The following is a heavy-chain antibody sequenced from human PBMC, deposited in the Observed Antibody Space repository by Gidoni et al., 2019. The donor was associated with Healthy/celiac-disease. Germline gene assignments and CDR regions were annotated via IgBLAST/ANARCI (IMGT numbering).Heavy chain of an antibody. CDR1: GLTFDDSA. V-gene: IGHV3-9*01. J-gene: IGHJ4*02. D-gene: IGHD3-16*02. CDR2: ISWNSGSI. Sequence: EVQLGESGGGLVQLGRYLRLSCAASGLTFDDSAMHWVRQAPGKGREWVSGISWNSGSIGYADSGKGRFTISRDNAKNSLYLQMNSLRAEDTALYYCGKKGTDWGSYRYSYYFDYWGQGTLVTVSS. CDR3: GKKGTDWGSYRYSYYFDY.